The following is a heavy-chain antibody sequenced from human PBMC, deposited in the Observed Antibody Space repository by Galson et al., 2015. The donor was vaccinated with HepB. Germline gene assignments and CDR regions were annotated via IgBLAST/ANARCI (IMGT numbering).Heavy chain of an antibody. V-gene: IGHV3-30*04. CDR3: AKGGNSSSWYFDY. CDR2: ISYDGSNK. D-gene: IGHD6-13*01. Sequence: SLRLSCAASGFTFSSYAMHWVRQAPGKGLEWVAVISYDGSNKYYADSVKGRFTISRDNSKNTLYLQMNSLRAEDTAVYYCAKGGNSSSWYFDYWGQGTLVTVSS. CDR1: GFTFSSYA. J-gene: IGHJ4*02.